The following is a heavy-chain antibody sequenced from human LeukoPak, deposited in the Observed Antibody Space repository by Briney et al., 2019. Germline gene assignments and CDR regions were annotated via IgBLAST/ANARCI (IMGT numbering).Heavy chain of an antibody. D-gene: IGHD2-21*02. CDR1: GFTFSSYS. V-gene: IGHV3-21*01. CDR2: ISSSSSYI. Sequence: GGSLRLSCAASGFTFSSYSMNWVRQAPGKGLEWVSSISSSSSYIYYADSVKGRFTISRDNAKNSLYLQMNSLRAEDTAVYYCARDTVDCGGDCYSGDYWGQGTLVTVSS. CDR3: ARDTVDCGGDCYSGDY. J-gene: IGHJ4*02.